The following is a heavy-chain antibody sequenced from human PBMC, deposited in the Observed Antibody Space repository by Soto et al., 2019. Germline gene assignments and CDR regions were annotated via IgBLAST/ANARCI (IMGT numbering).Heavy chain of an antibody. V-gene: IGHV3-23*01. CDR1: GFTFSSYA. Sequence: EVQLLESGGGLVQPGGSLRLSCAASGFTFSSYAMSWVRQAPGKGLEWVSAISGSGGTTYYADSVKGRFTFSRDNSKNTLYLQMNSLRAEDTAVYYCAKTANGWFCAFAIWGQGTMVTVSS. CDR2: ISGSGGTT. CDR3: AKTANGWFCAFAI. D-gene: IGHD6-19*01. J-gene: IGHJ3*02.